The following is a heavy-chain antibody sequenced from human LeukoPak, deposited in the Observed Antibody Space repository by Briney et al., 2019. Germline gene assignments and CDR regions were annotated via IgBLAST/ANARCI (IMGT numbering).Heavy chain of an antibody. J-gene: IGHJ4*02. Sequence: SMRPAWVAAALTFSNYAIGWDSHAAGEGIEWVSATLGSGGSTFYGDSVKGRFTGSRDNSKSTLYLQMNSRRAEDTALYYCAKWGDYDFLTGYYVPDYWGQGTLVTVSS. V-gene: IGHV3-23*01. CDR2: TLGSGGST. CDR1: ALTFSNYA. D-gene: IGHD3-9*01. CDR3: AKWGDYDFLTGYYVPDY.